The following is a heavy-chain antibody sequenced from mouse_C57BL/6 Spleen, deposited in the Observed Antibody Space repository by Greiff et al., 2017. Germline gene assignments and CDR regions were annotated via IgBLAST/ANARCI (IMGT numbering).Heavy chain of an antibody. Sequence: EVKLMESGGGLVQPKGSLKLSCAASGFSFNTYAMNWVRQAPGKGLEWVARIRSKSNNYATYYADSVKDRFTISRDDSESRLYLQMYNLKTEDTAMDYCLRGGDGSGPFGYWGNGTTLTVSS. J-gene: IGHJ2*01. CDR2: IRSKSNNYAT. V-gene: IGHV10-1*01. CDR1: GFSFNTYA. CDR3: LRGGDGSGPFGY. D-gene: IGHD3-2*02.